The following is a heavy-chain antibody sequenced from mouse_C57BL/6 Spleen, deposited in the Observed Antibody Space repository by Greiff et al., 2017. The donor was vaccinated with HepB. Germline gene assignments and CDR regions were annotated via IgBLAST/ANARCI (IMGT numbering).Heavy chain of an antibody. CDR1: GYSITSGYY. CDR3: ASHWGFDY. Sequence: EVKLMESGPGLVKPSQSLSLTCSVTGYSITSGYYWNWIRQFPGNKLEWMGYISYDGSNNYNPSLKNRISITRDTSKNQFFLKLNSVTTEDTATYYCASHWGFDYWGQGTTLTVSS. CDR2: ISYDGSN. D-gene: IGHD4-1*01. J-gene: IGHJ2*01. V-gene: IGHV3-6*01.